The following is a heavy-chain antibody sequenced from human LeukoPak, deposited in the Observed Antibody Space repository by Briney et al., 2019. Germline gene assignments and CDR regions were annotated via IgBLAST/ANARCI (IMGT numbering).Heavy chain of an antibody. Sequence: GGSLRLSCAASGFTFSSYAMSWVRQAPGKGLEWVSYISSSGSTIYYADSVKGRFTISRDNAKNSLYLQMNSLRAEDTAVYYCARRDGTWAFDYWGQGTLVTVSS. CDR2: ISSSGSTI. J-gene: IGHJ4*02. CDR1: GFTFSSYA. CDR3: ARRDGTWAFDY. V-gene: IGHV3-48*04. D-gene: IGHD1-1*01.